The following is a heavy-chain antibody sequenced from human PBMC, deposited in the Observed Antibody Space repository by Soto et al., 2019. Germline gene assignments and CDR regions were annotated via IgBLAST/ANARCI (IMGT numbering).Heavy chain of an antibody. CDR1: GFTFSNYA. Sequence: EVQLLESGGGLVQPGGSLRLSCAASGFTFSNYAMGWVRQAPGKGLDWVSGIGGSGGRTYYTDSVEGRFPISRDNSEDTLYPQMSSLRAEDTAVYECAKPAQAVASIVYGCWGQGTLVTVSS. D-gene: IGHD6-19*01. CDR2: IGGSGGRT. CDR3: AKPAQAVASIVYGC. J-gene: IGHJ4*02. V-gene: IGHV3-23*01.